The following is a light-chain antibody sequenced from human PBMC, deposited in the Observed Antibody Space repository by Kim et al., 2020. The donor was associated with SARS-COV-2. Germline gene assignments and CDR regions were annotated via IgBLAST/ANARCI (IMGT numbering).Light chain of an antibody. V-gene: IGLV3-1*01. J-gene: IGLJ3*02. Sequence: SYELTQPPSVSVSPGQTASITCSGHKLGDKYACWYQQKPGQSPVLVIYQDNKRPSGIPERFSGSNSGNTATLTISGTQAMDEADYYRQAWDSSTAWVFGGGTQLTVL. CDR1: KLGDKY. CDR3: QAWDSSTAWV. CDR2: QDN.